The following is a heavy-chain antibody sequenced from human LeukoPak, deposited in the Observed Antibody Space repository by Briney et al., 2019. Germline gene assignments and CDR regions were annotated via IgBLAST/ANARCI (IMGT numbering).Heavy chain of an antibody. CDR3: TRDYGSGSYYSFDY. CDR2: ISSSSSYI. V-gene: IGHV3-21*01. J-gene: IGHJ4*02. D-gene: IGHD3-10*01. Sequence: ETLSLTCGVSGGSITTTNWWSWVRQPPGQGLEWVSSISSSSSYIYYADSVKGRFTISRDNAKNSLYLQMNSLRAEDTAVYYCTRDYGSGSYYSFDYWGQGTLVTVSS. CDR1: GGSITTTN.